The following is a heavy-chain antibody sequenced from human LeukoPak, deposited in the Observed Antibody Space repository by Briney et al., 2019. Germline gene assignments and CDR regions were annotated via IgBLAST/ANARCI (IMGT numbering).Heavy chain of an antibody. D-gene: IGHD4-17*01. CDR3: AKEWGTTVTYYFDY. CDR2: ISYDGSNK. Sequence: GRSLRLSCAASGFTFSSYGMHWVRQAPGKGLEWVAVISYDGSNKNYADSVKGRFTISRDNSKNTLYLQMNSLRAEDTAVYYCAKEWGTTVTYYFDYWGQGTLVTVSS. V-gene: IGHV3-30*18. CDR1: GFTFSSYG. J-gene: IGHJ4*02.